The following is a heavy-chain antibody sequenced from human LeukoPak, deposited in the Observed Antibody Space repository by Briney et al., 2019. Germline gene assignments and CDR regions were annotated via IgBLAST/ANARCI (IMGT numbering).Heavy chain of an antibody. J-gene: IGHJ5*02. V-gene: IGHV3-74*01. CDR1: GFTFSSHG. CDR2: INSDGSST. Sequence: GGSLRLSCAASGFTFSSHGMNWVRQAPGKGLVWVSRINSDGSSTSYADSVKGRFTISRDNAKNTLYLQMNSLRAEDTAVYYCARDQGLAAYNWFDPWGQGTLVTVSS. CDR3: ARDQGLAAYNWFDP.